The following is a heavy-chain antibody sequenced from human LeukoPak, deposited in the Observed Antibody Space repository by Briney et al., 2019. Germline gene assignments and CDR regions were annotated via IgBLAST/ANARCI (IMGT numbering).Heavy chain of an antibody. D-gene: IGHD3-10*01. CDR1: GASISSHY. J-gene: IGHJ6*02. Sequence: PSETLSLTCTVSGASISSHYWSWIRQPPGKGLEWIGYIYYSGVTNYNPSLKSRVTMSVGTSENQFSLKLSSVTAADTAVYYCARHEYHYGSGAYHYYGMDVWGQGTTVTVSS. V-gene: IGHV4-59*08. CDR2: IYYSGVT. CDR3: ARHEYHYGSGAYHYYGMDV.